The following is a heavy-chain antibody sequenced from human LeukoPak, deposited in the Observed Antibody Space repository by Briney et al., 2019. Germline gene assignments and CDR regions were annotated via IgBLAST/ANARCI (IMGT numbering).Heavy chain of an antibody. CDR3: ARQRRVRGAKEVYYYYYYYMDV. CDR1: GGSISNYY. D-gene: IGHD3-10*01. CDR2: IYYSGST. J-gene: IGHJ6*03. V-gene: IGHV4-59*08. Sequence: PSETLSLTCTVSGGSISNYYWSWIRQPPGKGLEWIGYIYYSGSTNYNPSLKSRVTISVDASKNQFSLKLSSVTAADTAVYYCARQRRVRGAKEVYYYYYYYMDVWGKGTTVTISS.